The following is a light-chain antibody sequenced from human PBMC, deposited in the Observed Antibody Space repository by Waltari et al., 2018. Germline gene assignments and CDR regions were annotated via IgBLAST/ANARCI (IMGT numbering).Light chain of an antibody. CDR3: LQYDSYPRT. Sequence: DIQMTQSPSSLSAFVGDRVTISCRASQGIRNSVDWFQQKPGKAPKALMYGASTLHSGVPSRFSGSGFGTDLTLTISGLQPEDLATYYCLQYDSYPRTFGQGTKVEIK. CDR2: GAS. J-gene: IGKJ1*01. V-gene: IGKV1-16*01. CDR1: QGIRNS.